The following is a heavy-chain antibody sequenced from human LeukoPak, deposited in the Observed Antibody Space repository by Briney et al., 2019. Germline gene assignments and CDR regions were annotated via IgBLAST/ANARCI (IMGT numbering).Heavy chain of an antibody. Sequence: GGSLRLSCAASGLNLSRYWMSWVRQAPGKGLEWVANIKEDGSEKYYVDSVKGRFTTSRDNAKNSLFLQMNSLRAEDTAIYYYGLYTSSQTGMDVWGQGTAVTVSS. V-gene: IGHV3-7*01. CDR1: GLNLSRYW. D-gene: IGHD6-19*01. CDR3: GLYTSSQTGMDV. CDR2: IKEDGSEK. J-gene: IGHJ6*02.